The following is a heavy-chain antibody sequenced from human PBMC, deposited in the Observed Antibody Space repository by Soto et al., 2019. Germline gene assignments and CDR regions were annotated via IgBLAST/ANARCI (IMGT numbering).Heavy chain of an antibody. CDR2: ISSSSSYI. D-gene: IGHD5-12*01. CDR3: ARDRGYSGYVRYYYMDV. J-gene: IGHJ6*03. CDR1: GFTFSSYS. Sequence: VQLVESGGGLVKPGGSLRLSCAASGFTFSSYSMNWVRQAPGKGLEWVSSISSSSSYIYYADSVKGRFTISRDNAKNSLYLQMNSLRAEDTAVYYCARDRGYSGYVRYYYMDVWGKGTTVTVSS. V-gene: IGHV3-21*01.